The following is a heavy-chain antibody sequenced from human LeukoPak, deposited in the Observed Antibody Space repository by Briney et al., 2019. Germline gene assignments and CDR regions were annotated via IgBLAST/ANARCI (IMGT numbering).Heavy chain of an antibody. D-gene: IGHD3-9*01. CDR3: AKMTGYCPYDTDNDY. CDR2: ISSTGGTA. Sequence: GGSLRLSCAASGFTFSSFGMSWVRQAPGKGLEWVSAISSTGGTAYYADSVKGRFTISRDNAKNSLYLQMNSLSAEDTAVYYCAKMTGYCPYDTDNDYWRGKTLDSVS. V-gene: IGHV3-23*01. J-gene: IGHJ4*02. CDR1: GFTFSSFG.